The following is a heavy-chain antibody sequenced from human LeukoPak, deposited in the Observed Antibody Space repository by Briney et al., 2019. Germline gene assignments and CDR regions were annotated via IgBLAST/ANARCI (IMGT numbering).Heavy chain of an antibody. D-gene: IGHD3-3*01. CDR1: GFTFSSYG. Sequence: GRSLRLSCAASGFTFSSYGMHWVRQAPGKGLEWVAGISYDGSNKYYADSVKGRFTVSRDNSKNTLYLQMNSLRAEDTAVYYCAGQLELRFLEWLFDYWGQGTLVTVSS. V-gene: IGHV3-30*03. CDR3: AGQLELRFLEWLFDY. CDR2: ISYDGSNK. J-gene: IGHJ4*02.